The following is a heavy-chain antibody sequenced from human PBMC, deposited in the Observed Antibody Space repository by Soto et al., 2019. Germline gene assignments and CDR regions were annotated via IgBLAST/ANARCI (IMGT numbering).Heavy chain of an antibody. J-gene: IGHJ6*03. D-gene: IGHD3-22*01. CDR1: GFSLRNARMG. CDR3: ARMLAVNYYYYYVDV. CDR2: ILSSDEK. V-gene: IGHV2-26*01. Sequence: QVTLKESGPVLVKPTETLTLTCTVSGFSLRNARMGVSWIRQPPGKALEWLAHILSSDEKSYNTSLKGMVTLSKDTSKSQVVLTMTYVDPVDTATYFCARMLAVNYYYYYVDVWGEGTTVTVSS.